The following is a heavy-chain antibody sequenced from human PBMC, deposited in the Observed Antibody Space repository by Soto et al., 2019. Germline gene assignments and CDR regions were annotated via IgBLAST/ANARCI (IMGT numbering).Heavy chain of an antibody. V-gene: IGHV3-30*18. CDR2: ISYDGSNK. Sequence: QVQLVESGGGVVQPGRSLRLSCAASGFTFSSYGMHWVRQAPGKGLEWVAVISYDGSNKYYADSVKGRFTISRDNSKNTRYLQMNSLRAEDTAVYYCAKDSKAARWFGELLAFDYWGQGTLVTVSS. CDR3: AKDSKAARWFGELLAFDY. D-gene: IGHD3-10*01. CDR1: GFTFSSYG. J-gene: IGHJ4*02.